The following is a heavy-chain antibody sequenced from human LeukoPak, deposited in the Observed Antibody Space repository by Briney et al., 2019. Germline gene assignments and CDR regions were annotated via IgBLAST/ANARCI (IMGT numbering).Heavy chain of an antibody. CDR1: GYTFTSYG. D-gene: IGHD5-18*01. J-gene: IGHJ4*02. CDR3: AREGHGIQLWLPDY. Sequence: ASVKVSCKASGYTFTSYGISWVRQAPGQGLEWMGWISAYNGNTNYAQKFQGRVTITADKSTSTAYMELSSLRSEDTAVYYCAREGHGIQLWLPDYWGQGTLVTVSS. CDR2: ISAYNGNT. V-gene: IGHV1-18*01.